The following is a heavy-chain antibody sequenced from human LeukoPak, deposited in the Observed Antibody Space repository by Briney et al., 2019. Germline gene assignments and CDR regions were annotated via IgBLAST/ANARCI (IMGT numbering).Heavy chain of an antibody. CDR3: ASAQYSTNWYGDY. D-gene: IGHD6-13*01. CDR1: EFTFSSYW. J-gene: IGHJ4*02. Sequence: PGGSLRLSCAASEFTFSSYWMSWVRQAPGKGLEWVSGISNSGDSTYYAGSVKGRFTISRDNSKNTLYLQMNSLRAEDTAVYYCASAQYSTNWYGDYWGQGTLVTVSS. CDR2: ISNSGDST. V-gene: IGHV3-23*01.